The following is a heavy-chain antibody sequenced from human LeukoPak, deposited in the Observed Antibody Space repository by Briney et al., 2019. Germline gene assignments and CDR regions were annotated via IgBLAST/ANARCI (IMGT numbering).Heavy chain of an antibody. D-gene: IGHD3-10*01. Sequence: ASVKVSCKASGYTFTGNYMHWVRQAPGQGLEWMGWINPNSGGTNYAQKFQGRVTMTRDTSISTAYMELSRLRSDDTAVYYCARVGYYGSGSSDAFDIWGQGTMITVSS. CDR1: GYTFTGNY. CDR2: INPNSGGT. J-gene: IGHJ3*02. CDR3: ARVGYYGSGSSDAFDI. V-gene: IGHV1-2*02.